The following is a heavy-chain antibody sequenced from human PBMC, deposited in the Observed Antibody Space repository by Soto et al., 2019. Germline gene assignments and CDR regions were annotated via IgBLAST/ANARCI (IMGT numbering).Heavy chain of an antibody. CDR3: ATPRPHSVVTLLPIPT. D-gene: IGHD2-21*01. J-gene: IGHJ5*01. CDR2: IYHSGSP. V-gene: IGHV4-4*02. CDR1: GGSVSSTNW. Sequence: QVQLRQSGPGLVKTSGTLSLTCAVSGGSVSSTNWWTWVRQPPGKRLEWIGEIYHSGSPTYSQSLRGRATITAGKSHNQVSLRLRSVTAAATAVYYFATPRPHSVVTLLPIPTWGHALQVNVSS.